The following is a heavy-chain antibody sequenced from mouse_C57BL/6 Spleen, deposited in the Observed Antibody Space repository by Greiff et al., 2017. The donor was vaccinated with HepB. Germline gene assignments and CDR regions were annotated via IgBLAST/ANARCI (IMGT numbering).Heavy chain of an antibody. J-gene: IGHJ3*01. CDR1: GYTFTDYN. V-gene: IGHV1-22*01. D-gene: IGHD1-1*01. CDR2: INPNNGGT. CDR3: ARSGYYGSSAWFAY. Sequence: DVQLQESGPELVKPGASVKMSCKASGYTFTDYNMHWVKQSHGKSLEWIGYINPNNGGTSYNQKFKGKATLTVNKSSSTAYMELRSLTSEDSAVYYCARSGYYGSSAWFAYWGQGTLVTVSA.